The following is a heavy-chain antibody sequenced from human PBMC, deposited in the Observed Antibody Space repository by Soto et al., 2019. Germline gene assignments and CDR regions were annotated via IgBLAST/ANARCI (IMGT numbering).Heavy chain of an antibody. CDR2: ISGSGGST. CDR1: GFTFSSYA. J-gene: IGHJ6*02. D-gene: IGHD3-22*01. Sequence: EVQLLESGGGLVQPGGSLRLSCAASGFTFSSYAMSWVRQAPGKGLEWVSAISGSGGSTYYADSVKGRFTISRDNSKNTLYLQMNSLRAEDTAVYYCAKDIGPLNYYDSSGYYFSYYYYGMDVWGQGTTVTVSS. CDR3: AKDIGPLNYYDSSGYYFSYYYYGMDV. V-gene: IGHV3-23*01.